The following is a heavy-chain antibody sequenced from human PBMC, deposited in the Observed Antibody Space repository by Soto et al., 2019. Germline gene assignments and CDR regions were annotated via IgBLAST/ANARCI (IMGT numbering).Heavy chain of an antibody. V-gene: IGHV1-18*01. J-gene: IGHJ6*02. CDR1: GYTFTSYG. CDR2: ISAYNGNT. CDR3: ARDLFVTEIYDDDVDHYNYGMDV. D-gene: IGHD4-17*01. Sequence: GASVKVSCKASGYTFTSYGISWVRQAPGQGLEWMGWISAYNGNTNYAQKLQGRVTMTTDTSTSTAYMELRSLRSDDTAVYYCARDLFVTEIYDDDVDHYNYGMDVWGQGTTVTVSS.